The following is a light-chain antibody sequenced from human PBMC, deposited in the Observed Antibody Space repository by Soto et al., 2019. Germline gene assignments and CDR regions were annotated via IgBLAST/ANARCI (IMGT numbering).Light chain of an antibody. J-gene: IGLJ2*01. Sequence: QSALTQPASVSGSPGQSITISCTGTSSDVGSYNLVSWYQQHPGKAPKLMIYEGSKRPSGVSNLFSGSKSGNTASLTISGFQAEDEADYYCCSYAGSCTFLFGGGTKLTVL. CDR2: EGS. V-gene: IGLV2-23*03. CDR1: SSDVGSYNL. CDR3: CSYAGSCTFL.